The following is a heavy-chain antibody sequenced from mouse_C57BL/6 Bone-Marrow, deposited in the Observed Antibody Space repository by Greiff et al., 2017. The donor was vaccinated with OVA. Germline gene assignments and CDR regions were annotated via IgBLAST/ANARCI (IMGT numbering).Heavy chain of an antibody. J-gene: IGHJ2*01. V-gene: IGHV1-81*01. D-gene: IGHD2-4*01. CDR3: ARDYDYDALFDY. Sequence: QVQLQQSGAELARPGASVKLSCKASGYTFTSYGISWVKQRTGQGLEWIGEIYPRSGNTYYNEKFKGKATLTADKSSSTAYMELRSLTSEDSAVDFGARDYDYDALFDYWGQGTTLTVSS. CDR1: GYTFTSYG. CDR2: IYPRSGNT.